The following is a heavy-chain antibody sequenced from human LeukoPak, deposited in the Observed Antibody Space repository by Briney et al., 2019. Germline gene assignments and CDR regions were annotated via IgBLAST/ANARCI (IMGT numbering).Heavy chain of an antibody. CDR3: ARDRRIAVAGTSEVGY. J-gene: IGHJ4*02. V-gene: IGHV1-46*01. D-gene: IGHD6-19*01. Sequence: ASVKVSCKASRYTFTSYYMHWVRQAPGQGLEWMGIINPSGGSTSYAQKFQGRVTMTRDTSTSTVYMELSSLRSEDTAVYYCARDRRIAVAGTSEVGYWGQGTLVTVSS. CDR2: INPSGGST. CDR1: RYTFTSYY.